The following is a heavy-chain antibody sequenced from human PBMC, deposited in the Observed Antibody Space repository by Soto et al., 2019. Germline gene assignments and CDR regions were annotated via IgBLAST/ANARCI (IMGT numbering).Heavy chain of an antibody. J-gene: IGHJ6*02. CDR1: GFTFSSYA. CDR2: ISYDGSNK. V-gene: IGHV3-30-3*01. D-gene: IGHD2-2*02. Sequence: PGGSLRLSCAASGFTFSSYAMHWVRQAPGKGLEWVAVISYDGSNKYYADSVKGRFTISRDNSKNTLYLQMNSLRAEDTAVYYCARGWKYQLLYLNYYYGMDVWGQGTTVTVSS. CDR3: ARGWKYQLLYLNYYYGMDV.